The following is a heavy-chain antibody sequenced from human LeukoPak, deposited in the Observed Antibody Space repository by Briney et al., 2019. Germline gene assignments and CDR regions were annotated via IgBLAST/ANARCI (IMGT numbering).Heavy chain of an antibody. D-gene: IGHD5-18*01. Sequence: SETLSLTCAVYGGSSSGYYWSWIRQPPGKGLEWIGEINHSGSTNYNPSLKSRVTISVDTSKNQFSLKLSSVTAADTAVYYCARGGGYGPLGDWGQGTLVTVSS. CDR3: ARGGGYGPLGD. CDR1: GGSSSGYY. J-gene: IGHJ4*02. V-gene: IGHV4-34*01. CDR2: INHSGST.